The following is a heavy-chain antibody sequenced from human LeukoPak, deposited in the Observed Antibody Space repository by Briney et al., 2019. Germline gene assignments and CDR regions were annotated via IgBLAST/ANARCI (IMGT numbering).Heavy chain of an antibody. J-gene: IGHJ4*02. CDR3: ARAGLYNWNYEGTAYFDS. CDR1: GFTFSDYA. V-gene: IGHV3-23*01. CDR2: VSGSGGSS. Sequence: GGSLTLSCSASGFTFSDYAMGWVRPGPGKGLEWGFGVSGSGGSSYYADSVKVRFTISRANAKNPLYLQINSPRAEDTAVYYCARAGLYNWNYEGTAYFDSWGQGTLVTVSS. D-gene: IGHD1-7*01.